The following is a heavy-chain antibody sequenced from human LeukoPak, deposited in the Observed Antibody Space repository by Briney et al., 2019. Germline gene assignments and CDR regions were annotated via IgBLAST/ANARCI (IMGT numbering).Heavy chain of an antibody. Sequence: SETLSLTCTVSGGSISGGGYYWSWIRQHPGKGLEWIGYIYYSGSTYYNPSLKSRVTISVDTSKNQFSLKLSSVTAADTAVYYCARTDSRAYYFDYWGQGTLVTVSS. CDR2: IYYSGST. CDR3: ARTDSRAYYFDY. V-gene: IGHV4-31*03. J-gene: IGHJ4*02. D-gene: IGHD2-15*01. CDR1: GGSISGGGYY.